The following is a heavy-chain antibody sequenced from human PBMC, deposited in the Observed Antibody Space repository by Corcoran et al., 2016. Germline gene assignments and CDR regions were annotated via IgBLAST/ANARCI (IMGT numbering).Heavy chain of an antibody. CDR2: ISYDGSNK. Sequence: QVQLVESGGGVVQPGRSLRLSCAASGFTFSSYGMHWVRQAPGKGLEWVAVISYDGSNKYYADSVKGRFTISRDNSKNTLYLQMNSLRPEDAAVYYCATDGLYPRDGFVVVPAALQGMDVWGQGTTVTVSS. J-gene: IGHJ6*02. CDR1: GFTFSSYG. D-gene: IGHD2-2*01. CDR3: ATDGLYPRDGFVVVPAALQGMDV. V-gene: IGHV3-30*03.